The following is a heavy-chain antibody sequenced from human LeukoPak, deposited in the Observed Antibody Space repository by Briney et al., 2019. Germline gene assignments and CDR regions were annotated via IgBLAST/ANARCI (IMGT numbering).Heavy chain of an antibody. V-gene: IGHV3-23*01. CDR2: ISGSGGST. Sequence: GGSLRLSCAASGFTFSSYAMSWVRQAPGKGLEWVSAISGSGGSTYYADSVKGRFTISRDNSKNTLYLQMNSLRAEDTAVYYCARADYGDYVLWAFDIWGQGTTVTVSS. D-gene: IGHD4-17*01. CDR1: GFTFSSYA. J-gene: IGHJ3*02. CDR3: ARADYGDYVLWAFDI.